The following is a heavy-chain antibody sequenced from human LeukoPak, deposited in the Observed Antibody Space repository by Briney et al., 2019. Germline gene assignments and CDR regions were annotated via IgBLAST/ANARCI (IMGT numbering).Heavy chain of an antibody. Sequence: QPSETLSLTCAVYGGSFSGYYWSWIRQPPGKGLEWIGEINHSGSTNYNPSLKSRVTISVDTSKNQFSLKLSSVTAADTAVYYCARGAAFDYWGQGTLVTVSS. D-gene: IGHD6-25*01. J-gene: IGHJ4*02. V-gene: IGHV4-34*01. CDR3: ARGAAFDY. CDR2: INHSGST. CDR1: GGSFSGYY.